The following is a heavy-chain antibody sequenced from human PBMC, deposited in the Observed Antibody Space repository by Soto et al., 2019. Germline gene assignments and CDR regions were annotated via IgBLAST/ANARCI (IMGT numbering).Heavy chain of an antibody. V-gene: IGHV3-23*01. Sequence: EVQLLESGGGLVQPGGSLRLSCAASGFTFSSYAMSWVRQAPGKGLEWVSAISGSGGSTYYADSVKGRFTISRDNSKNTRYLQMTVLRAEDTAVYCCAKGSTTLTPTIDYWGQGTLVTVSS. J-gene: IGHJ4*02. CDR3: AKGSTTLTPTIDY. D-gene: IGHD4-17*01. CDR2: ISGSGGST. CDR1: GFTFSSYA.